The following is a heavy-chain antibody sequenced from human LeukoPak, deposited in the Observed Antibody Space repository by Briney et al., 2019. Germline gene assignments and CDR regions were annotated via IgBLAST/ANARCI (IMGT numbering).Heavy chain of an antibody. J-gene: IGHJ6*04. CDR2: ISSSGSTI. D-gene: IGHD3-10*02. CDR1: GFTFSDYY. V-gene: IGHV3-11*04. Sequence: GGSLRLSCAASGFTFSDYYMSWLRQAPGEGLEGVSYISSSGSTIYYADSVKGRFTISRDNAKNSLYLQMNSLRAEDTAVYYCAELGITMIGGVWGKGTTVTISS. CDR3: AELGITMIGGV.